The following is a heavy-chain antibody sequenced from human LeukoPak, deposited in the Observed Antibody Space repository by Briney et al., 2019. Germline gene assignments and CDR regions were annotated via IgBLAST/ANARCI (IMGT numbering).Heavy chain of an antibody. J-gene: IGHJ4*02. CDR1: GYSFTSYW. CDR2: IYPGDSDT. Sequence: GESLQSSCKSSGYSFTSYWIGWVRQMPGKGLEWMGIIYPGDSDTRYSPSFQGQVTISADKSISTAYLQWSSLKASDTAMYYCARRVVGANSYYFGYLGQGTLVTVSS. V-gene: IGHV5-51*01. CDR3: ARRVVGANSYYFGY. D-gene: IGHD1-26*01.